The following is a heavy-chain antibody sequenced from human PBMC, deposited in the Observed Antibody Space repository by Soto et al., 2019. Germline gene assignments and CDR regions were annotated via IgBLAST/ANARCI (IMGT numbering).Heavy chain of an antibody. J-gene: IGHJ4*02. V-gene: IGHV4-4*02. CDR2: IYHSGNT. Sequence: QVQLQESGPRLVKPSGTLSLTCAVSGGSISSSNWWSWVRQPPGKGLEWIGEIYHSGNTRYNSSLKNRVSISMDKSKNQFSLKLSSVTSADTAMYYCARRVAILLQAAYIDYWGQGTLVSVSS. CDR1: GGSISSSNW. D-gene: IGHD3-22*01. CDR3: ARRVAILLQAAYIDY.